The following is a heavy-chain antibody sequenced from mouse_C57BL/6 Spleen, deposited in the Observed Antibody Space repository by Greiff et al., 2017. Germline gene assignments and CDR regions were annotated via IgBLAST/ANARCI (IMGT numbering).Heavy chain of an antibody. Sequence: QVQLQQPGAELVKPGASVKLSCKASGYTFTSYWMHWVKQRPGRGLEGIVRIDPNSGGTKYNEKFKSKATLTVDKPSSTAYMQLSSLTSEDSAVYYCARVYYDHYYAMDYWGQGTSVTVSS. V-gene: IGHV1-72*01. CDR1: GYTFTSYW. J-gene: IGHJ4*01. CDR3: ARVYYDHYYAMDY. CDR2: IDPNSGGT. D-gene: IGHD2-4*01.